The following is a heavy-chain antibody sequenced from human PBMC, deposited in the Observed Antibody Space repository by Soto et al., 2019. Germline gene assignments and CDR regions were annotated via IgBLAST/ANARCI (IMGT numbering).Heavy chain of an antibody. CDR1: GGSVSSGSYY. V-gene: IGHV4-61*01. J-gene: IGHJ6*02. Sequence: PSETLSLTCTVSGGSVSSGSYYWSWIRQPPGKGLEWIGYIYYSGSTNYNPSLKSRVTISVDTSKNQFSLKLSSVTAADTAVYCCARLRGNDFWSGRGWGMDVWGQGTTVTVS. D-gene: IGHD3-3*01. CDR3: ARLRGNDFWSGRGWGMDV. CDR2: IYYSGST.